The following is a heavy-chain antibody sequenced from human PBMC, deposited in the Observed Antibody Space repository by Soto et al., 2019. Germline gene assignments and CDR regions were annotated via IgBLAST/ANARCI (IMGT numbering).Heavy chain of an antibody. CDR1: GFTVSNNY. J-gene: IGHJ4*02. Sequence: VGSLRLSCVASGFTVSNNYMSWVRQAPGRGLEWVSAISNTGSTYYAGSVKGRSTISRDSSTNTLYLEANSLRADDTAVYYCAKVNVVVVAATFEYEYYFDYWGQGTLVTVSS. CDR2: ISNTGST. CDR3: AKVNVVVVAATFEYEYYFDY. D-gene: IGHD2-15*01. V-gene: IGHV3-53*01.